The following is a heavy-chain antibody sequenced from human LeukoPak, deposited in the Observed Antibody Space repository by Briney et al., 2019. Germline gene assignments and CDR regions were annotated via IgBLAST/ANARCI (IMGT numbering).Heavy chain of an antibody. D-gene: IGHD3-10*02. V-gene: IGHV3-49*04. J-gene: IGHJ4*02. CDR1: GFRFVGYA. CDR2: IRSKALYGTS. CDR3: VRESVRDYYFDF. Sequence: PGGSLRLSCSGSGFRFVGYALSWVRQAPGKGLEWVGFIRSKALYGTSEYAASVEGRFAISRDDSNNIVYLQMNSLKTEDTAVYFCVRESVRDYYFDFWGQGTLVTVSS.